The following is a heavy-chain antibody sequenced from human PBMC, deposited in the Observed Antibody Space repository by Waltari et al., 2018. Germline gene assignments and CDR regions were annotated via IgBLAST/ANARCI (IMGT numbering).Heavy chain of an antibody. Sequence: QVQLQESGPGLVKPSETLSLTCGVSGCSISSCYYWSWIRQPPGKGLDWIGYIGGSGGSTYYNPSLSSRVTISKDTSKNQFSLKLSSMTAADTAVYYCARGSGWEYFEFWGQGALVTVSS. CDR2: IGGSGGST. J-gene: IGHJ1*01. V-gene: IGHV4-38-2*01. CDR3: ARGSGWEYFEF. CDR1: GCSISSCYY. D-gene: IGHD6-25*01.